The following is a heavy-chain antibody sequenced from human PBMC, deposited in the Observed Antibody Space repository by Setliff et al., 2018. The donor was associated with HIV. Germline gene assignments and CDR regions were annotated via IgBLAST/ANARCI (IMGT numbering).Heavy chain of an antibody. CDR2: IIPIFDSP. V-gene: IGHV1-69*06. D-gene: IGHD3-3*01. Sequence: ASVKVSCKASGGTFNGYAVSWVRQAPGQGLEWMGRIIPIFDSPNYAQNFQDRVTITADKSTNTAYMELSSLRSEDTAVYYCARDADYDFWSGYWRYFDYWGQGTLVTVSS. J-gene: IGHJ4*02. CDR3: ARDADYDFWSGYWRYFDY. CDR1: GGTFNGYA.